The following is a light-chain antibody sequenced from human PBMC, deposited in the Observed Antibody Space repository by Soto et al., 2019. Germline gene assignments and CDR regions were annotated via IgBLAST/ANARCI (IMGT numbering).Light chain of an antibody. V-gene: IGKV3-15*01. CDR1: QSVSRF. CDR2: AAS. CDR3: QLYDHWPPYS. J-gene: IGKJ2*01. Sequence: TQAPVTLSVSPGDGATLSCRASQSVSRFLAWYQQTPGQPPRLLIYAASSRVLGVPARFTGSGSGTDFTLTISDVQSEDAAIYYCQLYDHWPPYSFGQGNRLEI.